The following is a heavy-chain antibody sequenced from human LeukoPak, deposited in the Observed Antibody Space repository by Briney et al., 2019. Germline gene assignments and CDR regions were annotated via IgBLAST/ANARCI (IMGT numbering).Heavy chain of an antibody. CDR3: AKDGHVYSGYEVIDY. Sequence: PGGSLRLSCAASGFTFSDYYMSWIRQAPGKGLEWVSYISSSGSTIYYADSVKGRFTISRDNSKNTLYLQMNSLRAEDTAVYYCAKDGHVYSGYEVIDYWGQGTLVTVSS. J-gene: IGHJ4*02. CDR1: GFTFSDYY. CDR2: ISSSGSTI. D-gene: IGHD5-12*01. V-gene: IGHV3-11*04.